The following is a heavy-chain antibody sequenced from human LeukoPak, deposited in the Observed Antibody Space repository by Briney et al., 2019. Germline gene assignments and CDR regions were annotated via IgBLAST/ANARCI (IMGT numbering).Heavy chain of an antibody. D-gene: IGHD3-3*01. J-gene: IGHJ6*03. Sequence: SETLSLTCTVSGGSISSSSYYWGWIRQPPGKGLEWIGSIYYSGSTYYNPSLKSRVTISVDTSKNQFSLKLSSVTAADTAVYYCGRELRSYYYYMDVWGKGTTVTVSS. CDR3: GRELRSYYYYMDV. CDR2: IYYSGST. CDR1: GGSISSSSYY. V-gene: IGHV4-39*07.